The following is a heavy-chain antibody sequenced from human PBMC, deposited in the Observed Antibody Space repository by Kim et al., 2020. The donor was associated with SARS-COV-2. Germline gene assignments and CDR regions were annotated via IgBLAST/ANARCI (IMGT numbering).Heavy chain of an antibody. V-gene: IGHV4-39*01. J-gene: IGHJ5*02. D-gene: IGHD4-17*01. CDR3: ARRGIVTTVTTFGWFDP. Sequence: LKSRVTISGDTSKNQFSLKLSSVTAADTAVYYCARRGIVTTVTTFGWFDPWGQGTLVTVSS.